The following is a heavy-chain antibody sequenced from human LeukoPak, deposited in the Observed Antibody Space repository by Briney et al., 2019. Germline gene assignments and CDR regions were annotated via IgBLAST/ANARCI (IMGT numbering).Heavy chain of an antibody. CDR3: ARGGTSWGY. Sequence: KPSETLSLTCTVSGGSISTYYWSWIRQPPGKGLEWIGDIYYSGSTNYKPSLKSRVTISVDTSKNQFSLKLSSVTAADTAVYYCARGGTSWGYWGQGTLVTISS. CDR2: IYYSGST. D-gene: IGHD1-26*01. CDR1: GGSISTYY. J-gene: IGHJ4*02. V-gene: IGHV4-59*01.